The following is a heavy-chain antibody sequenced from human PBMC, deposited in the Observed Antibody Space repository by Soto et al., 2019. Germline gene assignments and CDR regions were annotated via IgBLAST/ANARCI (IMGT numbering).Heavy chain of an antibody. D-gene: IGHD6-19*01. CDR1: GGSISSSSYY. J-gene: IGHJ6*02. V-gene: IGHV4-39*01. CDR3: ARRLSSGWYYYYYGMDV. Sequence: PSETLSLTCTVSGGSISSSSYYWGWIRQPPGKGLEWIGSIYYSGSTYYNPSLKSRVTISVDTSKNQFSLKLSSVTAADTAVYYCARRLSSGWYYYYYGMDVWGQGTTVTVSS. CDR2: IYYSGST.